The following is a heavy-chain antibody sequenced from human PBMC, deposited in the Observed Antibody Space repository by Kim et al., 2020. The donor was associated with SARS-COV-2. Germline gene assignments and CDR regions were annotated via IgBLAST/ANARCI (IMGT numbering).Heavy chain of an antibody. CDR1: GGTFSSYA. Sequence: SVKVSCKASGGTFSSYAISWVRQAPGQGLEWMGGIIPIFGTANYAQKFQGRVTITADESTSTAYMELSSLRSEDTAVYYCARGGTTGTTYWEGDYYYYGMDVWGQGTTVTVSS. CDR3: ARGGTTGTTYWEGDYYYYGMDV. V-gene: IGHV1-69*13. CDR2: IIPIFGTA. J-gene: IGHJ6*02. D-gene: IGHD1-1*01.